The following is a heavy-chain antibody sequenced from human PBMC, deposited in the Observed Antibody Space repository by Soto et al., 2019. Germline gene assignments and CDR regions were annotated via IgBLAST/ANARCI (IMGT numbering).Heavy chain of an antibody. V-gene: IGHV1-69*12. J-gene: IGHJ4*02. CDR1: GGTFSSYA. D-gene: IGHD2-8*01. CDR2: IVPIVDTS. Sequence: QVQLVQSGAEVRQPASSVKVSCKTSGGTFSSYAISWVRQAPGQGLEWMGGIVPIVDTSTYAQKFQGRVTITADESTDTVSRALSTLRSTDRAVSYCVCIIAIAGIPDNGGRGTLVT. CDR3: VCIIAIAGIPDN.